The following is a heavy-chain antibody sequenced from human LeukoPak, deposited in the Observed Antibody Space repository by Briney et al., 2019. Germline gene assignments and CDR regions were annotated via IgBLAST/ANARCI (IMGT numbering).Heavy chain of an antibody. D-gene: IGHD2-2*02. CDR1: GGSISSGGYY. Sequence: SETLSLTCTVSGGSISSGGYYWSWIRQHPGKGLEWIGYIYYSGSTYYNPSLKSRVTISVDTSKNQFSLKLSSVTAADTAVYYCARMPYCSSTCCYTPANWFDPWGQGTLVTVSS. V-gene: IGHV4-31*03. CDR3: ARMPYCSSTCCYTPANWFDP. J-gene: IGHJ5*02. CDR2: IYYSGST.